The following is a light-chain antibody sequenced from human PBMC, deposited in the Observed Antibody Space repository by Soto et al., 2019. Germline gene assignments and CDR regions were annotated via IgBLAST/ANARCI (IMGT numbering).Light chain of an antibody. J-gene: IGKJ1*01. V-gene: IGKV3-15*01. CDR3: QQYNNWPPWT. CDR2: GAS. CDR1: QSVSSN. Sequence: EIVMTQSPATLSVSPGERATLSCRASQSVSSNLAWYQQKHGQAPSLLLYGASTRATGIPARFRGSGSGTEFTLTITSLQSEDFAVYYCQQYNNWPPWTFGQGTKVEIK.